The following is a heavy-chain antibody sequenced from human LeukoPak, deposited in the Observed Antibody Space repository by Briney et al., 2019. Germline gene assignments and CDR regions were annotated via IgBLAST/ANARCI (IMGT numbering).Heavy chain of an antibody. V-gene: IGHV4-59*01. D-gene: IGHD1-26*01. CDR3: ARQGGYRGNFDY. CDR2: IYYSGST. CDR1: GGSINNYY. Sequence: SETLSLTCTVSGGSINNYYWSWIRQPPGKGLEWIGYIYYSGSTNYNPSLKSRVTISVDTSKNQFSLKLSSVTAADTAVYYCARQGGYRGNFDYWGQGTLVTVFS. J-gene: IGHJ4*02.